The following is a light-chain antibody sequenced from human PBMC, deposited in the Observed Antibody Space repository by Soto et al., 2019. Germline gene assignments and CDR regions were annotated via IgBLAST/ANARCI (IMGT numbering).Light chain of an antibody. J-gene: IGKJ1*01. Sequence: EIVMTQSPATLSVCRGERVTLSCRASQSVSSNLAWYQQKPGQAPRVLIYGASNRATGIPDRFSGSGSGTDFTLTISRLEPEDFAVYYCHQFGDSPQTFGQGTKVDIK. CDR3: HQFGDSPQT. V-gene: IGKV3D-15*01. CDR2: GAS. CDR1: QSVSSN.